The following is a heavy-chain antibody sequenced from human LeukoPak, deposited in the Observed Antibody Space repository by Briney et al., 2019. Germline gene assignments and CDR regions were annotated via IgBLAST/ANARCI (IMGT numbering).Heavy chain of an antibody. CDR3: AKKLRVQQLVSDY. V-gene: IGHV3-30*02. CDR1: GFTFSSYW. Sequence: GGSLRLSCAASGFTFSSYWMSWVRQAPGKGLEWVAFIRYDGSNKYYADSVKGRFTISRDNSKNTLYLQMNSLRAEDTAVYYCAKKLRVQQLVSDYWGQGTLVTVSS. CDR2: IRYDGSNK. J-gene: IGHJ4*02. D-gene: IGHD6-13*01.